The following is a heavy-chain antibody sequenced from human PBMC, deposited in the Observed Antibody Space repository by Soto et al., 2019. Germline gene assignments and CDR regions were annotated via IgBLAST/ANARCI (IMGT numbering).Heavy chain of an antibody. CDR1: GGSISSSSYY. J-gene: IGHJ6*02. Sequence: QLQLQESGPGLVKPSETLSLTCTVSGGSISSSSYYWGWIRQPPGKGLEWIGSIYYSRSTYYNPSLKSRVTISVDTSKNQFSLKLSSVTAADTAVYYCARRSGALYYYGMDVWGQGTTVTVSS. D-gene: IGHD7-27*01. CDR3: ARRSGALYYYGMDV. V-gene: IGHV4-39*01. CDR2: IYYSRST.